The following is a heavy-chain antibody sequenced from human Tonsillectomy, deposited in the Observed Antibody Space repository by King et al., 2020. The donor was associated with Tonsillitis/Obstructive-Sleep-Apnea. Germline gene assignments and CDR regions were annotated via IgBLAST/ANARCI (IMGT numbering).Heavy chain of an antibody. CDR1: GDSISSYY. J-gene: IGHJ6*03. CDR3: ARDTVVPAAMTYYYYYYMDV. Sequence: QLQESGPGLVKPSETLSLTCTVSGDSISSYYWNWIRQPPGRGLEWIGNIYYSGSTNYSPSIKSRVTIFVDTSKNQVSLKLSSVTAADTAVYYCARDTVVPAAMTYYYYYYMDVWGKGTTITVSS. CDR2: IYYSGST. V-gene: IGHV4-59*01. D-gene: IGHD2-2*01.